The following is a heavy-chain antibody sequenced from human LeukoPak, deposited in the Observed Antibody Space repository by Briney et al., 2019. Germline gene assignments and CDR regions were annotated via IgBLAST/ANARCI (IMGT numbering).Heavy chain of an antibody. D-gene: IGHD3-10*02. CDR1: GYTFTSYY. CDR3: ARAANMFGDEFDY. CDR2: INPSGGTT. J-gene: IGHJ4*02. Sequence: ASVKVSCKASGYTFTSYYMQWVRQAPGQGLEWMGIINPSGGTTSYAQKFQGRVTMTRDTSTSTVYMELSSLRSEDTAVYYCARAANMFGDEFDYWGQGTLVTVSS. V-gene: IGHV1-46*01.